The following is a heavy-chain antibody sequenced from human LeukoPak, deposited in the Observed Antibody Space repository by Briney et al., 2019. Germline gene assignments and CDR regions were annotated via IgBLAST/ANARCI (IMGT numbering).Heavy chain of an antibody. Sequence: SGGSLRLSCAASGFTFSSYSMNWVRQAPGKGLEWVAVISSIVNYEYYADSVRGRFAVSRDNSKNTVYLQMDRLTPEDTAVYYCARQGPPGQWYFDLWGRGGTLVTVSS. J-gene: IGHJ2*01. CDR1: GFTFSSYS. CDR2: ISSIVNYE. CDR3: ARQGPPGQWYFDL. V-gene: IGHV3-30*03.